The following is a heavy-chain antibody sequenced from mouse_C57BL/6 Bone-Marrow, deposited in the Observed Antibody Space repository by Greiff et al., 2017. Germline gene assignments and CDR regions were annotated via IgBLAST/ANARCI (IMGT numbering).Heavy chain of an antibody. CDR1: GYTFTRYW. V-gene: IGHV1-69*01. Sequence: QVHVKQPGAELVMPGASVKLSCKASGYTFTRYWMHWVKQRPGQGLEWIGEIDPSDSSTNYNQKFKGKSTLTVDKSSRTAYMQLSSLTSEDSAVYYCARREGYGCLAYWGQGTLVTVSA. CDR2: IDPSDSST. J-gene: IGHJ3*01. D-gene: IGHD1-2*01. CDR3: ARREGYGCLAY.